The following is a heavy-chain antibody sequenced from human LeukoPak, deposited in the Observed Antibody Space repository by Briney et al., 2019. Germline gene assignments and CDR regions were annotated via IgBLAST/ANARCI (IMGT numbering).Heavy chain of an antibody. D-gene: IGHD3-16*02. CDR3: ARGNYVWGSYRHPYYSYYMDV. V-gene: IGHV4-61*02. CDR1: GGSISGGSYY. CDR2: IYTSGST. J-gene: IGHJ6*03. Sequence: SETLSLTCTVSGGSISGGSYYWSWIRQPAWKGLEWIGRIYTSGSTNYNPSLKSRVTISVDTSKNQFSLKLSSVTAADTAVYYCARGNYVWGSYRHPYYSYYMDVWRKGTTVTVSS.